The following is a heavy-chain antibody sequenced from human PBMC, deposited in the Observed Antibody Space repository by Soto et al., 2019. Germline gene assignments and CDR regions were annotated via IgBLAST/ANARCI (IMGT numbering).Heavy chain of an antibody. D-gene: IGHD2-2*01. CDR3: ARMLSSSVDT. CDR1: GYSFSSYG. J-gene: IGHJ4*02. V-gene: IGHV1-18*01. CDR2: ISTYIGNA. Sequence: AASGKVSCKASGYSFSSYGITWVRHAPGQGLEWMGWISTYIGNAKYAQKFQGRVTLTTDTSTGTAYMDLRSLRSDDTDVYYCARMLSSSVDTWGQGRLVTVYS.